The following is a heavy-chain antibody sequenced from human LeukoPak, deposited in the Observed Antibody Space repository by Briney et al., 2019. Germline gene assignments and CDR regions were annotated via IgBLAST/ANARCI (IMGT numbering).Heavy chain of an antibody. J-gene: IGHJ4*02. CDR1: GFTFSSYA. CDR2: IGGDAVST. Sequence: GGSLRLSCAASGFTFSSYAMSWVRQAPGKGLEWVSAIGGDAVSTYYADSVKGRFSISRDNSKNTLYLQMNSLRADDTAVYYCAEDLWKADYWGQGTLVTVSS. CDR3: AEDLWKADY. V-gene: IGHV3-23*01. D-gene: IGHD3-3*01.